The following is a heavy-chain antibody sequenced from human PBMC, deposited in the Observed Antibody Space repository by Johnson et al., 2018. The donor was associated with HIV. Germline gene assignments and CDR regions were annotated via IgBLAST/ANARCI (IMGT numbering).Heavy chain of an antibody. CDR3: AREIVVEVAATLISGAFDI. Sequence: LVESGGGVVQPGRSLRLSCAASGFTFSSYGMQWVRQAPGKGLEWVAVTSYDGTNKYNADSVKGRFTISRDNSKNTLFLQMNSLRAEDTAVYYCAREIVVEVAATLISGAFDIWGQGTMVTVSS. CDR2: TSYDGTNK. D-gene: IGHD2-15*01. V-gene: IGHV3-30*19. CDR1: GFTFSSYG. J-gene: IGHJ3*02.